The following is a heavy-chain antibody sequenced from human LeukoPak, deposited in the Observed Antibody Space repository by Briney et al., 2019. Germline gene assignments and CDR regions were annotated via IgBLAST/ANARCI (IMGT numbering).Heavy chain of an antibody. CDR1: EFTFSSYW. D-gene: IGHD5-24*01. Sequence: GGSLRLSCAASEFTFSSYWMSWVRQAPGKGLEWVANIKEDGSEKYYVDSVKGRFTISRDNAKNSLYLQVNSLRAEDTAVYYCARDLHMGYRDGYNWLGIFDYWGQGTLVTGSS. CDR3: ARDLHMGYRDGYNWLGIFDY. CDR2: IKEDGSEK. V-gene: IGHV3-7*04. J-gene: IGHJ4*02.